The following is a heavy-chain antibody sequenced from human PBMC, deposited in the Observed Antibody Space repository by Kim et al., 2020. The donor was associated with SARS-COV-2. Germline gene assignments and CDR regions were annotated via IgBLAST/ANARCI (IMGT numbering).Heavy chain of an antibody. J-gene: IGHJ6*02. D-gene: IGHD4-17*01. CDR2: IIPIFGTA. Sequence: SVKVSCKASGGTFSSYAISWVRQAPGQGLEWMGGIIPIFGTANYAQKFQGRVTITADESTSTAYMELSSLRSEDTAVYYCARTDGDYNMGDYYGMDVWGQGTTVTVSS. CDR1: GGTFSSYA. CDR3: ARTDGDYNMGDYYGMDV. V-gene: IGHV1-69*13.